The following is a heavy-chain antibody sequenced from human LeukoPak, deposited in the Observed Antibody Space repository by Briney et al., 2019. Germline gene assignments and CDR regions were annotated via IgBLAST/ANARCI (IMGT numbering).Heavy chain of an antibody. CDR3: TKERYWRDGYNTGYYYGMDV. CDR1: GFIFGNAW. CDR2: IKSKIGGGTT. D-gene: IGHD5-24*01. J-gene: IGHJ6*02. V-gene: IGHV3-15*07. Sequence: NPGGSLRLSCAASGFIFGNAWMNWVRQAPGKGLEWVGHIKSKIGGGTTEYAAPVKGRFTISRDDSKNTLYLQINSLKTEDTAVYYCTKERYWRDGYNTGYYYGMDVWGQGTTVTVS.